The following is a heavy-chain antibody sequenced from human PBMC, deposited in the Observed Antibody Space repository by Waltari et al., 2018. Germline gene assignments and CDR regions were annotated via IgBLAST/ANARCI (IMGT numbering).Heavy chain of an antibody. CDR3: ARHRATITMIDY. CDR2: IYYSGST. Sequence: QLQLQESGPGLVTPSETLSLTCTVSGGSISSSSYYWGWIRQPPGKGLEWIGSIYYSGSTYYNPSLKSRVTISVDTSKNQFSLKLSSVTAADTAVYYCARHRATITMIDYWGQGTLVTVSS. J-gene: IGHJ4*02. CDR1: GGSISSSSYY. D-gene: IGHD3-22*01. V-gene: IGHV4-39*01.